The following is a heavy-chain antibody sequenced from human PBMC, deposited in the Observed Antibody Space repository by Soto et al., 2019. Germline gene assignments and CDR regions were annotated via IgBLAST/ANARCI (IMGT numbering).Heavy chain of an antibody. D-gene: IGHD6-13*01. CDR2: ISAYNGNT. Sequence: QVQLVQSGAEVKKPGASVKGSCKASGYTFTSYGISWVRQAPGQGLEWMGWISAYNGNTNYAQKLQGRGTMTTDTSTSTASVEPRSLRSVDTAVYSCARAPRSSWYDPWGQGTLVTVSS. J-gene: IGHJ5*02. CDR3: ARAPRSSWYDP. CDR1: GYTFTSYG. V-gene: IGHV1-18*01.